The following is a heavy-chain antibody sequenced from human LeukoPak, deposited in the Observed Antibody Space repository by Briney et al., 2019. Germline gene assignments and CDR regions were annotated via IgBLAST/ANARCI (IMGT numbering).Heavy chain of an antibody. D-gene: IGHD3-22*01. CDR1: GGSISSTRYY. J-gene: IGHJ4*02. Sequence: PSETLSLTCAVSGGSISSTRYYWGWVRQAPGKGLEWIAYISDSGTNIYYADSVRGRFSISRDNAKNSLYLQMNSLRAEDTAVYYCARDHYFGGGGYSRSLDYWGQGTLVTVSS. V-gene: IGHV3-48*01. CDR3: ARDHYFGGGGYSRSLDY. CDR2: ISDSGTNI.